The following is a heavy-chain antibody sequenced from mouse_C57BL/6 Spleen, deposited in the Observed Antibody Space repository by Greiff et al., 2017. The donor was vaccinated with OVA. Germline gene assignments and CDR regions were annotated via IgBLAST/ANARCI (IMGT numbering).Heavy chain of an antibody. CDR1: GFSLSTSGMG. CDR2: IYWDDDK. D-gene: IGHD4-1*01. CDR3: ARGRGANWDGYFDN. V-gene: IGHV8-12*01. Sequence: QVTLKESGPGILQSSQTLSLTCSFSGFSLSTSGMGVSWIRQPSGKGLEWLAHIYWDDDKRYNPSLKSRLTISKDTSRNQVFLKITSVDTAETATHYSARGRGANWDGYFDNWGEGTTLTDSS. J-gene: IGHJ2*01.